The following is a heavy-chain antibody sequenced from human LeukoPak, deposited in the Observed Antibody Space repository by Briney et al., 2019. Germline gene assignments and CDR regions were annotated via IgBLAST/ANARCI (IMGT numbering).Heavy chain of an antibody. CDR2: FDPEDGET. CDR1: GYTLTELS. V-gene: IGHV1-24*01. CDR3: ATKWFGDVGGNWFDP. D-gene: IGHD3-10*01. Sequence: GASVKVSCKVSGYTLTELSMHWVRQAPGKGLEWMGGFDPEDGETIYAQKFQGRVTMTEDTSTDTAYMELSSLRSEDTAVYYCATKWFGDVGGNWFDPWGQGTLVTVSS. J-gene: IGHJ5*02.